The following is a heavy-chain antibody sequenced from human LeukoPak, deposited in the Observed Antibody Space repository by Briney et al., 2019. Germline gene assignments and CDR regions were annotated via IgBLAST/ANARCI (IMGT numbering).Heavy chain of an antibody. CDR1: GFTFSSYW. Sequence: PGGSLRLSCAASGFTFSSYWMSWVRQAPGKRLEWVANINQDGSEKYYVDSMKGRFIISRDNARNSLFLQMNILTAEDTAIYYCVREGAYSTSSPAGSWGRGTLVRVSS. D-gene: IGHD6-6*01. J-gene: IGHJ5*02. CDR2: INQDGSEK. CDR3: VREGAYSTSSPAGS. V-gene: IGHV3-7*01.